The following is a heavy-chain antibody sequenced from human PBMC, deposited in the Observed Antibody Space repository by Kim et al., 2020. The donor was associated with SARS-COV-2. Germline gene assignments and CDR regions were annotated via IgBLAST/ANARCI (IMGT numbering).Heavy chain of an antibody. V-gene: IGHV3-21*01. J-gene: IGHJ4*02. Sequence: GGSLRLSCAASGFTFSSYSMNWVRQAPGKGLEWVSSISSSSSYIYYADSVKGRFTISRDNAKNSLYLQMNSLRAEDTAVYYCARDPGGTDSFDYWGQGTLVTVSS. D-gene: IGHD1-26*01. CDR3: ARDPGGTDSFDY. CDR2: ISSSSSYI. CDR1: GFTFSSYS.